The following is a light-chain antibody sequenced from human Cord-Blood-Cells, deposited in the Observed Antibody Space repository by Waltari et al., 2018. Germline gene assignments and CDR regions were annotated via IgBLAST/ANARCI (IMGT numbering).Light chain of an antibody. Sequence: AQTQPPPASGAHGQSVTISCSGTRSDVGGHLSVRWDQQHPGKAPKLIIYEVSNRPSGVPDRFAGSKSGNTASLTVSGLQAEDEADYYCSSYAGSNNLVFGGGTKLTVL. CDR1: RSDVGGHLS. CDR2: EVS. J-gene: IGLJ3*02. V-gene: IGLV2-8*01. CDR3: SSYAGSNNLV.